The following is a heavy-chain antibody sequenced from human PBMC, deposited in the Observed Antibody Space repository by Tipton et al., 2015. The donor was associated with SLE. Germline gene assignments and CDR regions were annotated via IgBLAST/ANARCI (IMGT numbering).Heavy chain of an antibody. V-gene: IGHV4-59*08. J-gene: IGHJ4*02. D-gene: IGHD3-22*01. CDR1: GGPISSYY. CDR3: ARAAYYYDSYDY. Sequence: TLSLTCTVSGGPISSYYWNWIRQPPGKGLEWIGYIYSSGTTNYNPSLKSRVTISVDTSKNQFSLKLSSVIAADTAVYYCARAAYYYDSYDYWGQGTLVTVSS. CDR2: IYSSGTT.